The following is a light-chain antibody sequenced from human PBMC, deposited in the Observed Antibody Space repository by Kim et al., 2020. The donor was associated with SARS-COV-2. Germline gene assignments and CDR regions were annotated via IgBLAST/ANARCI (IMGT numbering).Light chain of an antibody. CDR1: SGSIASNY. V-gene: IGLV6-57*03. CDR2: EDN. Sequence: GKTVTISCTRSSGSIASNYVQWYQQRPGSAPTTVIYEDNQRPSGVPDRFSGSIDSSANSASLTISGLKTEDEADYYCQSYDRSNRVFGGGTQLTVL. J-gene: IGLJ3*02. CDR3: QSYDRSNRV.